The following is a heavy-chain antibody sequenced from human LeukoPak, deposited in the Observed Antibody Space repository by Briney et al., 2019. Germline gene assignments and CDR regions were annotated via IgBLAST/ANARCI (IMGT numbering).Heavy chain of an antibody. V-gene: IGHV1-18*01. D-gene: IGHD3-16*01. CDR2: ISTYHGST. J-gene: IGHJ3*02. Sequence: GASVKVSCKASGYTFTSYGISWVRQAPGQGLEWMGWISTYHGSTYYAQKLQGRVTMTTDTSTSTAYMDLRSLRSDDTALYYCARDPGGGGTFDIWGQGTMVTVSS. CDR1: GYTFTSYG. CDR3: ARDPGGGGTFDI.